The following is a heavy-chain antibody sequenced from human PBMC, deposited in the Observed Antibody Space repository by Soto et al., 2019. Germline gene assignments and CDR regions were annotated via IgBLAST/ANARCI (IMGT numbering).Heavy chain of an antibody. Sequence: QVQLVQSGAEVKKPGASVKVSCKASGYTFTGYYMHWVRQAPGQGLEWMGWINPNSGGTNYAQKFKGWVTMTRDTSISTAYMELSRLRSDDTAVYYCARDGAGDCSSTSCYTYYFDYWGRGTLVTVSS. CDR3: ARDGAGDCSSTSCYTYYFDY. CDR1: GYTFTGYY. J-gene: IGHJ4*02. CDR2: INPNSGGT. D-gene: IGHD2-2*02. V-gene: IGHV1-2*04.